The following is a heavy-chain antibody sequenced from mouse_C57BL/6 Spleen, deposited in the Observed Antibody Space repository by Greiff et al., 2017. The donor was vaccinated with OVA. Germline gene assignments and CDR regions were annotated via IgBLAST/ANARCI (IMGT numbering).Heavy chain of an antibody. CDR2: IDPSDSYT. D-gene: IGHD1-1*01. CDR1: GYTFTSYW. J-gene: IGHJ4*01. Sequence: QVQLQQPGAELVKPGASVKLSCKASGYTFTSYWMQWVKQRPGQGLAWIGEIDPSDSYTNYNQKFKGKATLTVDTSSSTAYMQLSSLTSEDSAVYYCARSTTVNAMDYWGQGTSVTVSS. V-gene: IGHV1-50*01. CDR3: ARSTTVNAMDY.